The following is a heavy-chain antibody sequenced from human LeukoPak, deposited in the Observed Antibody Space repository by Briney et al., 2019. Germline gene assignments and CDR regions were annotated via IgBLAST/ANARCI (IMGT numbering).Heavy chain of an antibody. CDR3: ARVHRAGWSHDAFDI. J-gene: IGHJ3*02. D-gene: IGHD3-3*01. Sequence: HPGGSLRLSCAASGFTFSSHWMHWVRQAPGKGLVWVSQINGDGSSTYYADSVKGRFTISRDNAKNTLSLQMNSLRAEDTAVYYCARVHRAGWSHDAFDIWGQGTMVTVSS. CDR2: INGDGSST. CDR1: GFTFSSHW. V-gene: IGHV3-74*01.